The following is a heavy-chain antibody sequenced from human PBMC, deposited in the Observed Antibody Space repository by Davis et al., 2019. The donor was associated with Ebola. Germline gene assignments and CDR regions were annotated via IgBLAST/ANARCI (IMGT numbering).Heavy chain of an antibody. CDR1: GGSFSGYY. Sequence: PSETLSLTCAVYGGSFSGYYWSWIRQPPGKGLGWIGEINHSGSTNYNPSLKSRVTISVDTSKNQFSLKLSSVTAADTAVYYCSFGVVTPYYYYYGMDVWGQGTTVTVSS. CDR2: INHSGST. J-gene: IGHJ6*02. D-gene: IGHD3-3*01. V-gene: IGHV4-34*01. CDR3: SFGVVTPYYYYYGMDV.